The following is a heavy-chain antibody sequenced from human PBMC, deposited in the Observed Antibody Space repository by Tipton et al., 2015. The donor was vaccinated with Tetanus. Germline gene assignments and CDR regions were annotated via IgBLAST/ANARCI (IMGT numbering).Heavy chain of an antibody. V-gene: IGHV3-30*03. CDR3: VRDGGSSGWLAY. CDR2: ISYDGTEK. Sequence: SLRLSCAASGFAFSAFGMHWVRQAPGKGLEWVAFISYDGTEKHYVDSVKGRFTISRDNSKNTLYLQMNSLRVEDTAVYYCVRDGGSSGWLAYWGQGTLVTVSS. D-gene: IGHD6-19*01. J-gene: IGHJ4*02. CDR1: GFAFSAFG.